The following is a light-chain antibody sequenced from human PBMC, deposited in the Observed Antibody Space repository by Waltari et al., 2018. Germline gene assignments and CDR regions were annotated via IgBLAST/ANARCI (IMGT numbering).Light chain of an antibody. CDR3: QHYVSLPVT. J-gene: IGKJ1*01. CDR1: PGFPRY. Sequence: IVLTPSPGPLSLSPVERATLSARANPGFPRYLAWYQQRPGQATTLLIYDASTRAAGVADRFSGSGSGTDFSLTISRLEPEDLAVYYCQHYVSLPVTFGQGTRVEIK. CDR2: DAS. V-gene: IGKV3-20*01.